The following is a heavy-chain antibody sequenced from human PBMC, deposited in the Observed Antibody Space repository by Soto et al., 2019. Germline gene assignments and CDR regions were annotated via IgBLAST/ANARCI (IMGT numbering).Heavy chain of an antibody. Sequence: QVKLVESGGGVVQPGRSLRLSCAASGFTFSSYGMHWVRQAPGKGLEWVTVISYDGSNKYYADSVKGRFTISRDNSKNTLYLQMNSLRAEDTAVHYCAKGKEGGLPLFDYWGQGTLVTVSS. J-gene: IGHJ4*02. CDR3: AKGKEGGLPLFDY. CDR2: ISYDGSNK. V-gene: IGHV3-30*18. CDR1: GFTFSSYG.